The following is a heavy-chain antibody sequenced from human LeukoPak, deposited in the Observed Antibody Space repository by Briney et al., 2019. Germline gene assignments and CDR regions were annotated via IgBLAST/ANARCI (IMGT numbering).Heavy chain of an antibody. CDR2: ISSSSSTI. CDR1: GFAFSSYE. D-gene: IGHD5-12*01. CDR3: ARSSGYDLDY. V-gene: IGHV3-48*01. J-gene: IGHJ4*02. Sequence: GGSLRLSCAASGFAFSSYEMNWVRQAPGKGLEWVSYISSSSSTIYYADSVKGRFTISRDNAKNSLYLQMNSLRAEDTAVYYCARSSGYDLDYWGQGTLVTVSS.